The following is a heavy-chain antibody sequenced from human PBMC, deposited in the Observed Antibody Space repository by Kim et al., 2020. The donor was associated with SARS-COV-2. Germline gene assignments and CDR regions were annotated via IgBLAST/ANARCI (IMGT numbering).Heavy chain of an antibody. J-gene: IGHJ6*02. CDR1: GFTFSSFW. CDR2: IKPDGSET. CDR3: ARAGIDV. V-gene: IGHV3-7*03. D-gene: IGHD3-10*01. Sequence: GGSLRLSCAAPGFTFSSFWMTWVRQAPGKGLEWVANIKPDGSETYYADSVKGRFTISRDNAQKSLYLQMNSLRAEDTAVYYCARAGIDVWGQGTTVTVSS.